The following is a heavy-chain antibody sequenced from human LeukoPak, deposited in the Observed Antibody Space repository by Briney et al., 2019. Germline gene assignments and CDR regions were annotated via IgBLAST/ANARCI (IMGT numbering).Heavy chain of an antibody. V-gene: IGHV3-23*01. CDR2: ISGSGGRI. CDR3: AKSSSSRLCGY. CDR1: GFTFSSYA. J-gene: IGHJ4*02. Sequence: GGSLRLSCAASGFTFSSYAMSWVRQAPGKGLEWVSAISGSGGRIYYGASVKGRFTISRDNSKNTLYLQMNSLRAEDTAVYYCAKSSSSRLCGYWGQGTLVTVSS. D-gene: IGHD6-19*01.